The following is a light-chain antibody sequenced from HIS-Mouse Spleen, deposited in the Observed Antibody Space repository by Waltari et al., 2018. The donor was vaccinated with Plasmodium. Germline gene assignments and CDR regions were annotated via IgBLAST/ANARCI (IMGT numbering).Light chain of an antibody. CDR1: QGISSY. J-gene: IGKJ2*01. CDR2: AAS. CDR3: QQYYSYPYT. Sequence: AIRMTQSPSSFSASTGDRVTITCRASQGISSYLAWYQQKPGKAPNLLIYAASPLQSGVPSRFSGSGSGTDFTLTISCLQSEDFATYYCQQYYSYPYTFGQGTKLEIK. V-gene: IGKV1-8*01.